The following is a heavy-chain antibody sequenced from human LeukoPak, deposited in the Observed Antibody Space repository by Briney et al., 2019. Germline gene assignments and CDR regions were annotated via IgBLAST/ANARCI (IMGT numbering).Heavy chain of an antibody. D-gene: IGHD1-1*01. CDR2: IYYSGST. CDR3: ARDFGTSDFDY. CDR1: GGSISSYY. J-gene: IGHJ4*02. Sequence: SETLSLTCTVSGGSISSYYWSWIRQPPGKGLEWIGYIYYSGSTNYNPSLKSRVTMSVDTSKNQFSLKLSSVTAADTAVYYCARDFGTSDFDYWGQGTLVTVSS. V-gene: IGHV4-59*12.